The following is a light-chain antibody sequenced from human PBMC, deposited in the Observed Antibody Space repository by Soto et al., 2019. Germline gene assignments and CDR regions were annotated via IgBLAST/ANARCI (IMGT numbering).Light chain of an antibody. V-gene: IGKV3-20*01. J-gene: IGKJ1*01. CDR3: QQYGSSPPT. CDR1: QGVSRK. CDR2: GAS. Sequence: DIVMTQSPATLSVAPGERVTFSCRASQGVSRKLAWYQHKPGQAPRLLISGASSRATGIPDRFSGSGSATDFTLTISRLESEDFAVFYCQQYGSSPPTFGQGTKVDIK.